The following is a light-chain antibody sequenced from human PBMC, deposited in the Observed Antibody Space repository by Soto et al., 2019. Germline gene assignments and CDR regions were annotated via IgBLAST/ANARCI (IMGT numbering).Light chain of an antibody. CDR3: AAWDDSLNGLV. Sequence: QSALTQPPSASGTPGQRVTISCSGSRSNIGSNLVNWYQQLPGTAPKLLMYNNNQRPSGVPDRFSGSKSGTSASLAISGLQSEDEADYHCAAWDDSLNGLVFGGGTKVTVL. CDR1: RSNIGSNL. J-gene: IGLJ3*02. V-gene: IGLV1-44*01. CDR2: NNN.